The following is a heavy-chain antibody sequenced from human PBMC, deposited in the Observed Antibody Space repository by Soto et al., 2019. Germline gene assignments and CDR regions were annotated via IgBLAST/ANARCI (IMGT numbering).Heavy chain of an antibody. CDR3: ARGTQKLRYFDWLFDYYYYGMDV. CDR1: GLTFRSYW. Sequence: PGGSLRLSCTASGLTFRSYWMHWVRQAPGKGLEWVAVISYDGSNKYYADSVKGRFTISRDNSKNTLYLQMNSLRAEDTAVYYCARGTQKLRYFDWLFDYYYYGMDVWGQGTTVTVSS. CDR2: ISYDGSNK. J-gene: IGHJ6*02. D-gene: IGHD3-9*01. V-gene: IGHV3-30-3*01.